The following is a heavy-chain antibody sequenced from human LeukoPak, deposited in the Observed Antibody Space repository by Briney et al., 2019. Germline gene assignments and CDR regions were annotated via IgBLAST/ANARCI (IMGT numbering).Heavy chain of an antibody. CDR2: IYYSGST. V-gene: IGHV4-59*01. Sequence: PSETLSLTCTVSGGSISSYYWSWIRQPPGKGLEWIGYIYYSGSTNYNPSLKSRVTISVDTSKNQFSLKLSSVTAADTAVYYCARVVATTWLYRYFDYWGQGTLVTVSS. J-gene: IGHJ4*02. D-gene: IGHD4-17*01. CDR3: ARVVATTWLYRYFDY. CDR1: GGSISSYY.